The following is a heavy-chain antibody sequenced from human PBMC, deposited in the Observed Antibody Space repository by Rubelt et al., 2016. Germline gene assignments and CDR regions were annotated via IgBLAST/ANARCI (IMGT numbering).Heavy chain of an antibody. Sequence: QLQLQESGPGLVKPSETLSLICTVSGGSISSSNYYWGWIRQPPGKGLEWIGYIYYSGTTYYNPSLQSRVTMSLEPSKNQFSLCLSSVTAVDTAVYYCARCSSSDCQGFDLWGRGTLVTVSS. D-gene: IGHD6-19*01. CDR1: GGSISSSNYY. J-gene: IGHJ2*01. V-gene: IGHV4-39*07. CDR3: ARCSSSDCQGFDL. CDR2: IYYSGTT.